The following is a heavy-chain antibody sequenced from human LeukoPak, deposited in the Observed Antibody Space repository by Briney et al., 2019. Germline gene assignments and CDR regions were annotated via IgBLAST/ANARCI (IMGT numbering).Heavy chain of an antibody. CDR2: INPKSGGT. J-gene: IGHJ4*02. CDR3: AREEVSVISDTCCSGLGY. D-gene: IGHD3-10*01. Sequence: ASVKVSCKASGYTFTGFYLHWVRLAPGQGLEWMGWINPKSGGTNYAQKFQGRVTMTRDTSINTAYMELSSLRSDDTAIYYCAREEVSVISDTCCSGLGYWGQGTLVTASS. V-gene: IGHV1-2*02. CDR1: GYTFTGFY.